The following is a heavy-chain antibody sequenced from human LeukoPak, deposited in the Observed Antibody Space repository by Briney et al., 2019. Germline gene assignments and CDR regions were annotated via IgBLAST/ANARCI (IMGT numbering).Heavy chain of an antibody. Sequence: EASVKVSCKASGGTFSSYAISWVRQAPAQGLEWMGGIIPIFGTANYAQKFQGRVTITADESTSTAYMELSSLRSEDTAVYYCARGGSSSLGSFDYWGQGTLVTVSS. CDR3: ARGGSSSLGSFDY. J-gene: IGHJ4*02. CDR1: GGTFSSYA. V-gene: IGHV1-69*13. CDR2: IIPIFGTA. D-gene: IGHD6-13*01.